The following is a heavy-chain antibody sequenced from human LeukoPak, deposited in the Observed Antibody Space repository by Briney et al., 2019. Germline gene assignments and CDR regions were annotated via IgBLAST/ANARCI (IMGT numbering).Heavy chain of an antibody. CDR1: GFTVSSNY. Sequence: GGSLRLSCAASGFTVSSNYMSWVRQAPGMGLEWVSVIYSGGSTYYADSVKGRFTISRDNAKNTLYLQMYSLRADDTAVYYCARVGYKSGYDYWGQGTLVTVSS. J-gene: IGHJ4*02. CDR3: ARVGYKSGYDY. CDR2: IYSGGST. D-gene: IGHD5-18*01. V-gene: IGHV3-66*01.